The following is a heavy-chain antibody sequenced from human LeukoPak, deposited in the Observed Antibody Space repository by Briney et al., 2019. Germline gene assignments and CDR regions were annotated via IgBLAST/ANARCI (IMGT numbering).Heavy chain of an antibody. Sequence: GGSVSLSCAASSHLFSPFHMNCPRHAPGKGLEWVSVISCGGGTTYYTHSVRRLFNISRDNSKNTLSVLMNSLRDEDTGVYYCATTRDDTYFTMICDHWGEGDLVTVSP. V-gene: IGHV3-23*01. CDR1: SHLFSPFH. D-gene: IGHD3-22*01. CDR2: ISCGGGTT. J-gene: IGHJ4*02. CDR3: ATTRDDTYFTMICDH.